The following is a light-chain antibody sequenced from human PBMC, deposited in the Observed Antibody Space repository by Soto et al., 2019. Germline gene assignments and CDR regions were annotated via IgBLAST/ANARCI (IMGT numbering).Light chain of an antibody. Sequence: DIQMTQSPSTLSASVGDRVTITCRASQTIDSWLAWYHHQPGKPPKLLIYQASSLEGGVPSRFRGSGSEREFTLTISSLQPEDFATYYCQQYLSYPWTFGQGTKVDIK. V-gene: IGKV1-5*03. J-gene: IGKJ1*01. CDR3: QQYLSYPWT. CDR2: QAS. CDR1: QTIDSW.